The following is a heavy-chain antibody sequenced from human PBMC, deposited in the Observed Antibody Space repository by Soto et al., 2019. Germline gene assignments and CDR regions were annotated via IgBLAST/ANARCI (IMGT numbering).Heavy chain of an antibody. CDR1: GFTFSSNS. CDR2: ISSGSSTI. D-gene: IGHD3-3*01. Sequence: GGSLRLSCAASGFTFSSNSMNWVRQAPGKGLEWISYISSGSSTIYADSVKGRFTISRDNAKNSLYLQMNSLRDEDTAVYYCARVIWSGHLTSDLWGQGTLVTVSS. CDR3: ARVIWSGHLTSDL. V-gene: IGHV3-48*02. J-gene: IGHJ5*02.